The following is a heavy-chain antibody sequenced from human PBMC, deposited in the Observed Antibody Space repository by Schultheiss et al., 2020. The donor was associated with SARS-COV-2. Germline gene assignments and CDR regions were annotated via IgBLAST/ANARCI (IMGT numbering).Heavy chain of an antibody. D-gene: IGHD3-3*01. CDR1: GGSISSSSYY. CDR3: AINDFWSGYPNWFDP. J-gene: IGHJ5*02. Sequence: SETLSLTCTVSGGSISSSSYYWSWIRQHPGKGLEWIGYIYYSGSTYYNPSLKSRVTISVDTSKNQFSLKLSSVTAADTAVYYCAINDFWSGYPNWFDPWGQGTLVTVSS. CDR2: IYYSGST. V-gene: IGHV4-31*03.